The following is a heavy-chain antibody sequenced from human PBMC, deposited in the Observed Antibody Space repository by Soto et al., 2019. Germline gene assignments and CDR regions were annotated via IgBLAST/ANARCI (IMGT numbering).Heavy chain of an antibody. V-gene: IGHV3-30*18. CDR3: AKEGSDYDILTGSGYYGMDV. Sequence: GGSLRLACAASGFTFSSYGMHWVRQAPGKGLEWVAVISYDGSNKYYADSVKGRFTISRDNSKNTLYLQMNSLRAEDTAVYYCAKEGSDYDILTGSGYYGMDVWGQGTTVTVSS. CDR2: ISYDGSNK. J-gene: IGHJ6*02. CDR1: GFTFSSYG. D-gene: IGHD3-9*01.